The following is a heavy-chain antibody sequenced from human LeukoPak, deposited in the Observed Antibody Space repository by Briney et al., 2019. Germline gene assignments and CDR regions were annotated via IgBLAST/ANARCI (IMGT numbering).Heavy chain of an antibody. V-gene: IGHV3-30-3*02. CDR3: AKRDDFWSGYYVY. D-gene: IGHD3-3*01. CDR1: GFTFSSYA. J-gene: IGHJ4*02. Sequence: GGSLRLSCAASGFTFSSYAMHWVRQAPGKGLEWVAVISYDGSNKYYADSVKGRFTISRDNSKNTLYLQMNSLRAEDTAVYYCAKRDDFWSGYYVYWGQGTLVTVSS. CDR2: ISYDGSNK.